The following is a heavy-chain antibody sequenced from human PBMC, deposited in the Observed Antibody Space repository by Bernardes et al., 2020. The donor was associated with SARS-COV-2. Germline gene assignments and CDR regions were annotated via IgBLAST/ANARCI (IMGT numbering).Heavy chain of an antibody. CDR3: AKDRLWLQSEDPLEY. Sequence: GWSLRLSCAASGFSFHHYGMHWVRQAPGKGLEWVASISNDGSNRYEADSVKGRFSISRDNPKNTLYLQMNRLRAEDTAVYYCAKDRLWLQSEDPLEYRGQGTLVTVSS. V-gene: IGHV3-30*18. D-gene: IGHD5-12*01. CDR1: GFSFHHYG. CDR2: ISNDGSNR. J-gene: IGHJ4*02.